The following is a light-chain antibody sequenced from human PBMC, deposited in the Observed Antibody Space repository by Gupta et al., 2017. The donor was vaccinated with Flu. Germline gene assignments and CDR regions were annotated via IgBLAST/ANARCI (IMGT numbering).Light chain of an antibody. CDR3: AAWDDSLSSYV. Sequence: GTISLSGSSANIGSNYVHGYQHLPGTAPKLLLYRSNQRHSGVPDRFSGSKSGTSASLAISGLRSEDEADYYCAAWDDSLSSYVFGTGTKVTVL. J-gene: IGLJ1*01. CDR2: RSN. CDR1: SANIGSNY. V-gene: IGLV1-47*01.